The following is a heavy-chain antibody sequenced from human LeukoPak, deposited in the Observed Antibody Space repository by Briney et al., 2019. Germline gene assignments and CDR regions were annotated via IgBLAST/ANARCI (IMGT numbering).Heavy chain of an antibody. V-gene: IGHV4-4*09. D-gene: IGHD4/OR15-4a*01. Sequence: SETLSLTCSVSGASITSDYWNWIRQSPGKGLEWIGFIYDSGSTIYNPSLKSRVAISVDTSKNQFSLKLRSVTAADTAIYYCAMSPPRGAWFDPWGQGSLVTVSS. J-gene: IGHJ5*02. CDR2: IYDSGST. CDR3: AMSPPRGAWFDP. CDR1: GASITSDY.